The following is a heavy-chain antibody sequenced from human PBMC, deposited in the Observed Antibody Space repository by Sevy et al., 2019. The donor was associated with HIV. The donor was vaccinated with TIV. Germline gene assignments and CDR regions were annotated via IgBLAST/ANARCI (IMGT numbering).Heavy chain of an antibody. CDR1: GGSLSGYY. CDR3: ARSPPVVVVPGAPSWFDP. Sequence: SETLSLTCSVHGGSLSGYYWSWIRESPGKGLEWIGEINDSGIPNYNPSLKSRVTISVDTSKKEFSLRLSSVTAADTAVYYCARSPPVVVVPGAPSWFDPWGQGTLVTVSS. CDR2: INDSGIP. D-gene: IGHD2-2*01. J-gene: IGHJ5*02. V-gene: IGHV4-34*01.